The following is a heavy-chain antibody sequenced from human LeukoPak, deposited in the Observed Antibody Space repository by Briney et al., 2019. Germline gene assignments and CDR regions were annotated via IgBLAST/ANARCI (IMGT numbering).Heavy chain of an antibody. CDR1: GFTFSDYY. D-gene: IGHD1-26*01. V-gene: IGHV3-11*01. CDR3: ARESYAEYYFDY. Sequence: GGSLRLSCAASGFTFSDYYMSCIRQAPGKGLEWVSYISSSGSTIYYADSVKGRFTISRGNAKNSLYLQMNSLRAEDTAVYYCARESYAEYYFDYWGQGTLVTVSS. CDR2: ISSSGSTI. J-gene: IGHJ4*02.